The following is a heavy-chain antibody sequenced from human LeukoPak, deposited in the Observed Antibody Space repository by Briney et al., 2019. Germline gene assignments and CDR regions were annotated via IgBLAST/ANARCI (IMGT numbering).Heavy chain of an antibody. Sequence: PGGSLRLSCAASGFTFSSCWMRWVRQAPGKGLEWVANIKEDGSEKYYVDSVKGRFTISRDNAKKLLYLQMNSLRVEDTAVYYCARVLTVAAYDYWGQGTLVTVSS. CDR2: IKEDGSEK. J-gene: IGHJ4*02. D-gene: IGHD3-9*01. CDR3: ARVLTVAAYDY. CDR1: GFTFSSCW. V-gene: IGHV3-7*01.